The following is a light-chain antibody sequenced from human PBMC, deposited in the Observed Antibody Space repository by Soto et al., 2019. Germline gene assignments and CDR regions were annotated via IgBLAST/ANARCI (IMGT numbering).Light chain of an antibody. CDR3: QQCGTSPPT. CDR2: GAS. V-gene: IGKV3-20*01. Sequence: EIVLTQSPGTLSLSPGERATLSCRASQSVTSNYLAWYQQKPGQAPRLLIYGASSRATGIPDRFSGSGSGTDFTLTISRLEPEDFAVYYCQQCGTSPPTFGQGTKVEIK. CDR1: QSVTSNY. J-gene: IGKJ1*01.